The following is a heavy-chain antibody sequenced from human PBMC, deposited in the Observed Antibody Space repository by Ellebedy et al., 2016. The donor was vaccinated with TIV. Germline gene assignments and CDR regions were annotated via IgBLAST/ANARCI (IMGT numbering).Heavy chain of an antibody. CDR2: IKHDGGQK. D-gene: IGHD3-10*01. CDR3: ASAMGRGSY. CDR1: GFTFSNYW. J-gene: IGHJ4*02. Sequence: GESLKISCAASGFTFSNYWINSVRQAPGKGLEWVASIKHDGGQKYYVDSVKGRFSISRDNAKNSLYLQINSPRAEDTDVYYCASAMGRGSYWGQGTLVTVSS. V-gene: IGHV3-7*03.